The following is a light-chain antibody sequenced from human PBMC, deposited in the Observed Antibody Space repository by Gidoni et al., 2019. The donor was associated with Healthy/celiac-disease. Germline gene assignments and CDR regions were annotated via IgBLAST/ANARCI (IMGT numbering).Light chain of an antibody. CDR1: QSISSY. V-gene: IGKV3-11*01. J-gene: IGKJ2*01. Sequence: DIQLTQSPATLSVSLGDRVTLTCRASQSISSYLAWYQQKPGQAPKLLIYDASTVETGVPARFSGSGSGTDFTLTISSLQPEDFAVYYCQQSYSSLYTFGQGTKVEIK. CDR3: QQSYSSLYT. CDR2: DAS.